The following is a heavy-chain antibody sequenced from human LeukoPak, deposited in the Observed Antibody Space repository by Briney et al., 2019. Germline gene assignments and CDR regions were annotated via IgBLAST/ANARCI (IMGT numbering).Heavy chain of an antibody. Sequence: GGSLRLSCAASGFTFSSYAMSWVRQAPGKGLEWVSAISGSGGSTYYADPVKGRFTISRDNSKNTLYLQMNSLRAEDTAVYYCAKSRITMVRGVTSYYFDYWGQGTLVTVSS. J-gene: IGHJ4*02. CDR1: GFTFSSYA. CDR3: AKSRITMVRGVTSYYFDY. CDR2: ISGSGGST. D-gene: IGHD3-10*01. V-gene: IGHV3-23*01.